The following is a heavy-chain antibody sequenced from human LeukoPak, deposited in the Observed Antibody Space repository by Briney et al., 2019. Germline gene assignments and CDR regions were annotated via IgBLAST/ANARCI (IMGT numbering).Heavy chain of an antibody. D-gene: IGHD3-3*01. Sequence: PSETLSLTCAVYGGSFSGYYWSWIRQLPGKGLEWIGEINHSGSTNYNPSLKSRVTISVDTSKNQFSLKLSSVTAADTAVYYCARDYDFWSGQISYYYYGMDVWGQGTTVTVSS. CDR3: ARDYDFWSGQISYYYYGMDV. CDR1: GGSFSGYY. J-gene: IGHJ6*02. CDR2: INHSGST. V-gene: IGHV4-34*01.